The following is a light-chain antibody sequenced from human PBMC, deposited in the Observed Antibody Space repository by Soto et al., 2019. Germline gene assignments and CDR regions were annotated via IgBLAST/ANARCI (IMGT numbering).Light chain of an antibody. CDR2: EVS. Sequence: QSALTQPASVSGSPGQSITISCTGTSSDVGGYNYVSWYQQHPGKAPKVMIYEVSNRPSGVSNRFSGSKSGNTASLTISGLQAEDEADSYCCSYTNTNTLVFGTGTKLTVL. CDR1: SSDVGGYNY. J-gene: IGLJ1*01. V-gene: IGLV2-14*01. CDR3: CSYTNTNTLV.